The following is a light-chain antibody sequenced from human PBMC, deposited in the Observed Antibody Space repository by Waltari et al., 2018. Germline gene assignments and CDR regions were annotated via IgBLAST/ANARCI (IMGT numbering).Light chain of an antibody. J-gene: IGLJ3*02. V-gene: IGLV2-11*01. CDR2: DVT. Sequence: QSALTQPRSVSGSPGQSVTISCTVTGSDVGRYTFVSWYQQHPGKAPKLMIYDVTPRPSGVPHRFSGSKSGNTASLTISGLQPEDEADYYCSSYAGSYTWVFGGGTKLTVV. CDR3: SSYAGSYTWV. CDR1: GSDVGRYTF.